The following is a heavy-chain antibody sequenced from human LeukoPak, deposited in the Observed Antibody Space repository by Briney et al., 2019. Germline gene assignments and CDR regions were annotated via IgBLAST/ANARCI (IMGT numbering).Heavy chain of an antibody. D-gene: IGHD3-22*01. J-gene: IGHJ4*02. CDR3: ASGGGDSSGYDY. CDR2: IYYSGST. Sequence: SETLSLTCTVSGGSISSGGYYWSWIRQHPGKGLEWIGYIYYSGSTNYNPSLKSRVTISVDTSKNQFSLKLSSVTAADTAVYYCASGGGDSSGYDYWGQGTLVTVSS. V-gene: IGHV4-61*08. CDR1: GGSISSGGYY.